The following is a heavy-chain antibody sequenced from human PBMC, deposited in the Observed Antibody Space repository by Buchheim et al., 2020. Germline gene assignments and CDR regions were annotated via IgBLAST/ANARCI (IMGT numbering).Heavy chain of an antibody. D-gene: IGHD1-1*01. CDR2: ISYDGSDK. J-gene: IGHJ6*02. V-gene: IGHV3-30*18. CDR3: AKNDDGMDV. Sequence: QVQLVESGGGVVQPGRYLRLSCAASGFTFSSYGMHWVRQAPGKGLEWVAVISYDGSDKYYGDSVKGRFTISRDNSKNTLYLQRNSLRAEDTAAYYCAKNDDGMDVWGQGTT. CDR1: GFTFSSYG.